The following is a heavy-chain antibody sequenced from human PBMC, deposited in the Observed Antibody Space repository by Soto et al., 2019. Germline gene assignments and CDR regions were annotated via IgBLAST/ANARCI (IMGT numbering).Heavy chain of an antibody. V-gene: IGHV4-34*01. J-gene: IGHJ3*02. CDR3: ARGQRGTTVTRRRAFDI. CDR1: GGSFSGYY. D-gene: IGHD4-17*01. Sequence: SETLSLTCAVYGGSFSGYYWSWLRQPPGKGLEWIGEINHSGSTNYNPSLKSRVTISVDTSKNQFSLKLSSVTAADTAVYYCARGQRGTTVTRRRAFDIWGQGTMVTVSS. CDR2: INHSGST.